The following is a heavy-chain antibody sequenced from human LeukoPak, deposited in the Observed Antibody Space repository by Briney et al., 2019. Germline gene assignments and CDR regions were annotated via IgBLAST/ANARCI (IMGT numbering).Heavy chain of an antibody. V-gene: IGHV4-38-2*02. CDR1: GYSISSGYY. CDR3: ARAILLIPGYYYYMDV. J-gene: IGHJ6*03. D-gene: IGHD2-8*01. Sequence: SETLSLTCTVSGYSISSGYYWGWIRQPPGKGLEWIGSIYHSGSTYYNPSLKSRVTISVDTSKNQFSLKLSSVTAADTAVYYCARAILLIPGYYYYMDVWGKGTTVTVSS. CDR2: IYHSGST.